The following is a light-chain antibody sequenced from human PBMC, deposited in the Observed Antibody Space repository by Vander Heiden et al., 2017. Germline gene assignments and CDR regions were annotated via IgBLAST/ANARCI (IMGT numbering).Light chain of an antibody. V-gene: IGKV1-9*01. CDR3: QQLNSYSIFT. J-gene: IGKJ3*01. CDR1: QGISSY. Sequence: IQLTQSPSSLSASVGDRVTITCRASQGISSYLAWYQQKPGKAPKLLIYAASTLQSGVPSRFSGSGSGTDFTLTTSSLQPEDFATYYCQQLNSYSIFTFGHGTKVDIK. CDR2: AAS.